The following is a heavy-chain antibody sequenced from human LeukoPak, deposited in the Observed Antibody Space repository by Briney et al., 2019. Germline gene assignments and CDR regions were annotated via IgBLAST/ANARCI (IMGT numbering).Heavy chain of an antibody. Sequence: GGSLRLSCAASGFTFSSYSMNWVRQAPGKGLEWVSYISSSSSTIYYADSVKGRFTISRDNAKNSLYLQMNSLRAEDTAVYYCAREAPYSSSPYGYWGQGTLVTVSS. CDR3: AREAPYSSSPYGY. CDR2: ISSSSSTI. J-gene: IGHJ4*02. V-gene: IGHV3-48*04. CDR1: GFTFSSYS. D-gene: IGHD6-13*01.